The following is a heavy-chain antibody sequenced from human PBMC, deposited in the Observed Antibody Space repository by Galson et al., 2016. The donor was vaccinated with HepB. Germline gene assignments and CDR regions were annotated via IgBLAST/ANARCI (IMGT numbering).Heavy chain of an antibody. J-gene: IGHJ1*01. CDR2: ISADNGNT. CDR3: TRSPYDFWGHWD. CDR1: DYTPRTYA. D-gene: IGHD3-3*01. V-gene: IGHV1-18*04. Sequence: SVKVSCKAADYTPRTYAVTWVRQAPGQGLECMGWISADNGNTNYAQKFQGRVTMTTDTSTSTDYMELRGLRSDDTAVYYCTRSPYDFWGHWDWGQGTRVTVSS.